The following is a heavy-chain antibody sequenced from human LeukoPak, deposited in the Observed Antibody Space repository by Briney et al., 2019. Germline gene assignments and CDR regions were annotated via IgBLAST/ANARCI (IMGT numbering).Heavy chain of an antibody. Sequence: PGGSLRLSCAASGFTFSSYGMHWVRQAPGKGLEWVAVISYDGSNKYYADSVKGRFTISRDNSKNTLYLQRNSLRAEDTAVYYCAKDGRRTWARYGMDVWGQGTTVTVSS. CDR1: GFTFSSYG. J-gene: IGHJ6*02. V-gene: IGHV3-30*18. D-gene: IGHD2-2*01. CDR3: AKDGRRTWARYGMDV. CDR2: ISYDGSNK.